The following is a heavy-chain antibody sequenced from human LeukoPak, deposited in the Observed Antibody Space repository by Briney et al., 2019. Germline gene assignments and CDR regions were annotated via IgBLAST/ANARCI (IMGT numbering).Heavy chain of an antibody. D-gene: IGHD3-10*01. V-gene: IGHV3-30*02. CDR2: IRYDGSNK. J-gene: IGHJ6*03. Sequence: GGSLRLSCAASGFTFSSYAMHWVRQAPGKGLEWVAFIRYDGSNKYYADSVKGRFTISRDNSKNTLYLQMNSLRAEDTAVYYCARDAIYGSGSNYMDVWGKGTTVTISS. CDR3: ARDAIYGSGSNYMDV. CDR1: GFTFSSYA.